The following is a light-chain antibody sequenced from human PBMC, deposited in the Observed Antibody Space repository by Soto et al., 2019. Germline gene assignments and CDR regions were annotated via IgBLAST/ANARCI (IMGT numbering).Light chain of an antibody. CDR2: DAS. V-gene: IGKV1-5*01. CDR3: QQYKSWYT. J-gene: IGKJ2*01. Sequence: DIQMTQFPSTLSASVGARVTITCRASQTISGWLAWYQQKPGKAPKLLIYDASTLESGVPTRFSGSESGTEFTLTISRLQPDDGATYYCQQYKSWYTFGQGTKLEIK. CDR1: QTISGW.